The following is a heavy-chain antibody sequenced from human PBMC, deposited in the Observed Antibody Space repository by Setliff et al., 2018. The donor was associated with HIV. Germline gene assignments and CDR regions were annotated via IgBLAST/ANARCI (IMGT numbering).Heavy chain of an antibody. J-gene: IGHJ4*02. Sequence: GASVKVSCKASGYTFNNYYMHWVRQAPGQGLEWMGWMNPDSGNTGYAQKFQGRVTMTRKTSTSTAFMELISLRSEDTAVYYCARDREYYYDNSGSPSFDYWGQGTLVTVSS. CDR1: GYTFNNYY. CDR2: MNPDSGNT. D-gene: IGHD3-22*01. CDR3: ARDREYYYDNSGSPSFDY. V-gene: IGHV1-8*02.